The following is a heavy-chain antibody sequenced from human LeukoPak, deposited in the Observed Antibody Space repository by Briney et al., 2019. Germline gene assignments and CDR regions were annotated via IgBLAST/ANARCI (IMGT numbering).Heavy chain of an antibody. V-gene: IGHV1-18*01. CDR1: GYTFTSYG. CDR3: ARDYELPYAFDI. CDR2: ISAYNGNT. D-gene: IGHD1-7*01. J-gene: IGHJ3*02. Sequence: ASVKVSCKASGYTFTSYGISWVRQAPGQGREWMGWISAYNGNTNYAQKLQGRVTMTTDTSTSTAYMELRSLRSDGTAVYYCARDYELPYAFDIWGQGTMVTVSS.